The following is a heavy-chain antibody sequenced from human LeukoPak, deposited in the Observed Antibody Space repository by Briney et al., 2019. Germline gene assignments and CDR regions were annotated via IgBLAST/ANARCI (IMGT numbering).Heavy chain of an antibody. Sequence: SQTPSLTCTVSGGSISSGSYYWSWIRQPAGKGLEWIGRIYTSGSTNYNPSLKSRVTISVDTSKNQFSLKLSSVTAADTAVYYCARISSGWYVGLDYWGQGTLVTVSS. D-gene: IGHD6-19*01. V-gene: IGHV4-61*02. CDR1: GGSISSGSYY. CDR2: IYTSGST. CDR3: ARISSGWYVGLDY. J-gene: IGHJ4*02.